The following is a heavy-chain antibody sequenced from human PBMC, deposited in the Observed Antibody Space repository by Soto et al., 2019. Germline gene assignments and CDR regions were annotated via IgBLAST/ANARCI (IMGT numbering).Heavy chain of an antibody. J-gene: IGHJ6*02. D-gene: IGHD6-13*01. CDR3: AREGNSSSWFGYYYYYYGMDV. CDR1: GFKISSSS. V-gene: IGHV3-48*02. Sequence: PGGSLRLSCAAFGFKISSSSMNWVRQAPGRGLEWVAYISDSGSNTLYADSVKGRFTVSRDTAKNSLYLQMSGLRDEDRAVYYCAREGNSSSWFGYYYYYYGMDVWGQGTTVTVSS. CDR2: ISDSGSNT.